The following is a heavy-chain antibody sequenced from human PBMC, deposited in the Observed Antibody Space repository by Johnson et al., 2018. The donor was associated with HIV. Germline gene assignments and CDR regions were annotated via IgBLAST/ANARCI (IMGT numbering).Heavy chain of an antibody. Sequence: VQLVESGGGEVRPGGSLRLSCVASGFNFDDYGVSWVRQAPGKGLEWVAVIWSDGSNKYYADSVKGRFTISRDNSKNTLYLQMNSLRAEDTAVYYCAKGGGSGWSDAFDIWGQGTMVTVSS. V-gene: IGHV3-33*06. J-gene: IGHJ3*02. CDR3: AKGGGSGWSDAFDI. D-gene: IGHD6-19*01. CDR2: IWSDGSNK. CDR1: GFNFDDYG.